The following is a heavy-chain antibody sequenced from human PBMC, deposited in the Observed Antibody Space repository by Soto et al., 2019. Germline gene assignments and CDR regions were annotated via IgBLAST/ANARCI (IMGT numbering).Heavy chain of an antibody. J-gene: IGHJ6*02. Sequence: SVKVSCKASGGTFSSYAISWVRQAPGQGLEWMGGIIPIFGTANYAQKFQGRVTITADESTSTAYMELSSLRSEDTAVYYCARRPPQYSYGSNYSYGMDVWGQGPTVTVSS. V-gene: IGHV1-69*13. CDR1: GGTFSSYA. D-gene: IGHD5-18*01. CDR3: ARRPPQYSYGSNYSYGMDV. CDR2: IIPIFGTA.